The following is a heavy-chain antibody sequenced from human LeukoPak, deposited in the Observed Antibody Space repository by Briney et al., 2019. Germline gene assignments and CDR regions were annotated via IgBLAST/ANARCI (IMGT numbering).Heavy chain of an antibody. CDR2: INHSGST. D-gene: IGHD6-13*01. J-gene: IGHJ4*02. CDR1: GGSFSGYY. CDR3: ARVRGFASRYSSSWRYFDY. Sequence: PSETLSLTCAVSGGSFSGYYWNWIRQPPGKGLEWIGEINHSGSTNYNPSLKSRVTISVDTSKNQFSLKLSSVTAADTAVYYCARVRGFASRYSSSWRYFDYWGQGTLVTVSS. V-gene: IGHV4-34*01.